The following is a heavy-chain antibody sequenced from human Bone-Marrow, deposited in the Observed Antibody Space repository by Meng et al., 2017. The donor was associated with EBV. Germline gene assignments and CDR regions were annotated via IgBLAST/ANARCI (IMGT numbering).Heavy chain of an antibody. CDR3: ARHYYDFWSGYYIDY. CDR2: IYYSGST. D-gene: IGHD3-3*01. CDR1: GGSISSSSYY. V-gene: IGHV4-39*01. J-gene: IGHJ4*02. Sequence: QLRLQGSGPGLVRPSETPALTCPVSGGSISSSSYYWGWIRQPPGKGLEWIGSIYYSGSTYYNPSLKSRVTISVDTSKNQFSLKLSSVTAADTAVYYCARHYYDFWSGYYIDYWGQGTLVTVSS.